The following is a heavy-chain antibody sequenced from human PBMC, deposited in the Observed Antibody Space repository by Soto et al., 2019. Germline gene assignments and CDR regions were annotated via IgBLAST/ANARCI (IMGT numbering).Heavy chain of an antibody. CDR1: GYIFSDYY. D-gene: IGHD6-19*01. V-gene: IGHV1-46*01. J-gene: IGHJ6*02. Sequence: ASVKVSCKASGYIFSDYYIQWVRQAPGQGLEWVGIINPSDATTYYPQKFRGRVTMTRDTSTATVYMELTSLSSEDTAVFYCARTPNSSGSLARYYYYYYGMDVWGQGTTVTVSS. CDR2: INPSDATT. CDR3: ARTPNSSGSLARYYYYYYGMDV.